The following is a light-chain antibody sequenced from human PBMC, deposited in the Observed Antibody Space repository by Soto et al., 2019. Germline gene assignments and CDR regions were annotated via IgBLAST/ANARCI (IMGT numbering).Light chain of an antibody. CDR1: QSLHTAY. Sequence: EIVLTQSPATLSLSPGERATLSCRASQSLHTAYLAWYKQRPGQAPTLLIYSTSNRATGIPVRFTGSGSGTDFTLTISRLEPDDFAVYYCQQYGTSPLTFGGGTKVDIK. V-gene: IGKV3-20*01. CDR3: QQYGTSPLT. J-gene: IGKJ4*01. CDR2: STS.